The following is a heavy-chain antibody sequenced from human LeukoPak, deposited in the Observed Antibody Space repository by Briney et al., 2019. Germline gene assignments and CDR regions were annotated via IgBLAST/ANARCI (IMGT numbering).Heavy chain of an antibody. D-gene: IGHD5-12*01. V-gene: IGHV1/OR15-1*01. J-gene: IGHJ4*02. CDR2: INPNSGGT. CDR1: GYIFTDYY. CDR3: ARRSGYDSFFDY. Sequence: ASVKVSCKASGYIFTDYYMHWVRQAPGQELGWMGRINPNSGGTNYAQKFQGRVTMTRDTSISTAYTELSRLRSDDTAVYYCARRSGYDSFFDYWGQGTLVNVSS.